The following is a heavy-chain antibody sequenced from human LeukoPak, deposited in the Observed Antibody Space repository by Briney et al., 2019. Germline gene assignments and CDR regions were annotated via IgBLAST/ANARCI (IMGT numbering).Heavy chain of an antibody. CDR2: INPNNGFT. J-gene: IGHJ4*02. CDR1: GYTFTGYF. Sequence: ASVKVSCKASGYTFTGYFLHWVRQAPGQGLEWMGWINPNNGFTNYTQKFKGRLTMTRDTSISTAYMELNRLTSDDTAVFYCARAWGSLNYFDYRGQGTLVTVSS. D-gene: IGHD3-16*01. V-gene: IGHV1-2*02. CDR3: ARAWGSLNYFDY.